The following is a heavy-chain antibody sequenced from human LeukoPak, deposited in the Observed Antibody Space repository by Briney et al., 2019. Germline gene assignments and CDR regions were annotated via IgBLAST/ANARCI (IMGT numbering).Heavy chain of an antibody. CDR1: GFTFSSYV. Sequence: GGSLRLSCAASGFTFSSYVMQWVRQAPGKGLEWVAVISHDGSNKYYADSVKGRFTISRDNSKNTLYLQMNSLRAEDTAVYYCARGRGAAASSAFDIWGQGTMVTVSS. D-gene: IGHD6-13*01. V-gene: IGHV3-30-3*01. J-gene: IGHJ3*02. CDR2: ISHDGSNK. CDR3: ARGRGAAASSAFDI.